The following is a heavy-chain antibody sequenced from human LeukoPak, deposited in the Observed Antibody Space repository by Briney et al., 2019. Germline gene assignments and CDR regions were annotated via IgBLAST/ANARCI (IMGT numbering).Heavy chain of an antibody. CDR1: GYTFTGYY. CDR2: INPNSGGT. D-gene: IGHD4-17*01. Sequence: ASVKVSCKASGYTFTGYYMHWVRQARGQGLEWMGWINPNSGGTNYAQKFQGRVTMTRDTSISTAYMELSRLRSDDTAVYYCARDTVTTGGAFDIWGQGTMVTVSS. V-gene: IGHV1-2*02. CDR3: ARDTVTTGGAFDI. J-gene: IGHJ3*02.